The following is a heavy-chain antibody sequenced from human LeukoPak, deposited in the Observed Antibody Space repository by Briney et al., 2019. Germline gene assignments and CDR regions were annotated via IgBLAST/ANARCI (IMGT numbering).Heavy chain of an antibody. CDR3: ASPLPRGDGYNFVY. Sequence: GASVKVSCKASGGTFSSYAISWVRQAPGQGLEWMGRIIPILGIANYAQKFQGRVTITADKSTSTAYMELSSLRSEDTAVYYCASPLPRGDGYNFVYWGQGTLVTVSS. CDR2: IIPILGIA. CDR1: GGTFSSYA. V-gene: IGHV1-69*04. D-gene: IGHD5-24*01. J-gene: IGHJ4*02.